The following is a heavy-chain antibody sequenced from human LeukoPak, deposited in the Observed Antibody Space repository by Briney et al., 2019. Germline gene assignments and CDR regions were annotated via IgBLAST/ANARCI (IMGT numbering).Heavy chain of an antibody. D-gene: IGHD2-15*01. CDR1: GFTFSSYA. J-gene: IGHJ4*02. CDR3: AKDRGTLSGQLDY. V-gene: IGHV3-23*01. Sequence: RRGGSLRLSCAASGFTFSSYAMSWVRQAPGKGLEWVSAISGSGGSTYYADSVKGRFTISRDNSKNTLYLQMNSLRAEDTAVYYCAKDRGTLSGQLDYWGQGTLVTVSS. CDR2: ISGSGGST.